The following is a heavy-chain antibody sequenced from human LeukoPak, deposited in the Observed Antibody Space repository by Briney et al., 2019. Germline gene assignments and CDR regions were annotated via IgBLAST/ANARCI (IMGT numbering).Heavy chain of an antibody. CDR2: ISAYNGNT. V-gene: IGHV1-18*01. CDR3: ACFSGAGSSQAFDI. Sequence: ASVKVSCKASGYTFTSYGISWVRQPPGQGLEWMGWISAYNGNTNYAQKLQGRVTMTTDTSTSTAYMELRSLRSDDTAVYYCACFSGAGSSQAFDIWGQGTMVTVSS. CDR1: GYTFTSYG. D-gene: IGHD1-26*01. J-gene: IGHJ3*02.